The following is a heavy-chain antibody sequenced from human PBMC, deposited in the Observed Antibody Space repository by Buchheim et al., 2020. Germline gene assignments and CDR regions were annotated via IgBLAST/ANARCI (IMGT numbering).Heavy chain of an antibody. Sequence: EVFLVESGGHLVQPGGSLRLSCAASGFPFGGYEMNWVRQAPGKGLECIAYISASGGRTYYVDSVRGRFTISRDNAKNSLYLQMSSLRAEDTAVYYCARDWFGDYWGQGTL. V-gene: IGHV3-48*03. J-gene: IGHJ4*02. CDR2: ISASGGRT. D-gene: IGHD3-16*01. CDR3: ARDWFGDY. CDR1: GFPFGGYE.